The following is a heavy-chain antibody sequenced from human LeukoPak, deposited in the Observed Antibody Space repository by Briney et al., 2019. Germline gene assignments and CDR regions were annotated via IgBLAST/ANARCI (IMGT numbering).Heavy chain of an antibody. CDR1: GYTFTGYY. CDR2: INPNSGGT. Sequence: ASVKVSCKASGYTFTGYYMHWVRQAPGQGLEWMGWINPNSGGTNYAQKFQGRVTMTRDTSISTAYMELSRLRSDDTAVYYCARDLAAAAGEFDYWGQGTLVTVSS. CDR3: ARDLAAAAGEFDY. V-gene: IGHV1-2*02. D-gene: IGHD6-13*01. J-gene: IGHJ4*02.